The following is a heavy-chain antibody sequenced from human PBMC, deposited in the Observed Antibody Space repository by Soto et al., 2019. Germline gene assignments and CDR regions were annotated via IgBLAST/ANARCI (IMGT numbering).Heavy chain of an antibody. J-gene: IGHJ3*02. CDR1: SGSISSSNW. D-gene: IGHD3-10*01. Sequence: QVQLQESGPGLVKPSGTLSLTCAVSSGSISSSNWWSWVRQPPGKGLEWIGEIYHSGSTNYNPSLKSRVTISVDKSKNQFSLTLSSVTAADTAVYYCARDRGSGSYYRNDAFDIWGQGTMVTVSS. CDR2: IYHSGST. CDR3: ARDRGSGSYYRNDAFDI. V-gene: IGHV4-4*02.